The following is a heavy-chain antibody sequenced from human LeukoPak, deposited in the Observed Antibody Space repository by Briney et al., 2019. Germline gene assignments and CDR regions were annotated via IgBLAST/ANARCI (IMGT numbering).Heavy chain of an antibody. CDR2: IIPIFGTA. CDR1: VGTFSSYA. Sequence: SVKVSCKASVGTFSSYAISWVRQAPGQGLEWMGGIIPIFGTANYAQKFQGRVTITADESTSTAYMELSSLRSEDTAVYYCARRDYYDSSGYYYPEYFQHWGQGTLVTVSS. CDR3: ARRDYYDSSGYYYPEYFQH. D-gene: IGHD3-22*01. J-gene: IGHJ1*01. V-gene: IGHV1-69*01.